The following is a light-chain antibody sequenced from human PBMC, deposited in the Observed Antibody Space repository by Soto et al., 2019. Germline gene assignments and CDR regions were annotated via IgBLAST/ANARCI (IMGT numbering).Light chain of an antibody. V-gene: IGKV2-28*01. Sequence: EILMTQSPLALSVTPGESASISCRSSQSRLHSTANNYFDWYLQKPGQSPQLLLYLGSNRASGVPDRFSGSGSGTDWTRKISGGEAEDVGVYYCMQALHTPLTFGQGTRLEIK. J-gene: IGKJ5*01. CDR3: MQALHTPLT. CDR2: LGS. CDR1: QSRLHSTANNY.